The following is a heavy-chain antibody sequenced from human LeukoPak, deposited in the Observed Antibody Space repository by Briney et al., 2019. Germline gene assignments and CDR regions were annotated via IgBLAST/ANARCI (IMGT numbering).Heavy chain of an antibody. CDR1: GYTFTGYF. D-gene: IGHD1-26*01. V-gene: IGHV1-2*02. Sequence: ASVKVSCKASGYTFTGYFIHWVRQAPGQGLEWMGWISPNSGGTNYAQKFQGRVTMTRDTFISTAYMELSRLRSDDTAVYYCARGSYGALDYWGQGTLVTVSS. CDR3: ARGSYGALDY. CDR2: ISPNSGGT. J-gene: IGHJ4*02.